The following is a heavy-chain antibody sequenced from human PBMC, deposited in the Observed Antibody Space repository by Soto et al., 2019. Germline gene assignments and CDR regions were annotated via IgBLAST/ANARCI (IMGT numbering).Heavy chain of an antibody. Sequence: GGSLRLSCAASGFTFSSYAMHWVRQAPGKGLEWVAVISYDGSNKYYADSVKGRFTISRDNSKNTLYLQMNSLRAEDTAVYYCARVRGSGSYYYYFDYWGQGTLVTVSS. CDR1: GFTFSSYA. D-gene: IGHD1-26*01. J-gene: IGHJ4*02. V-gene: IGHV3-30-3*01. CDR2: ISYDGSNK. CDR3: ARVRGSGSYYYYFDY.